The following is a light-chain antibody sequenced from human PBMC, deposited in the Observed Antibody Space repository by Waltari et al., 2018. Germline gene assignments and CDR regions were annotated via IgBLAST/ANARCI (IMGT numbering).Light chain of an antibody. Sequence: SALTQPPSASGSPGQSVSLSCTGPSSDVGAYNSVSWYQQHPGQAPRLMIDEVTKRPSGVPDRFSGSKSGNTASLTVSGLQTEDEADYYCCSYTDRSTMVFGAGTKLTVL. V-gene: IGLV2-8*01. CDR1: SSDVGAYNS. J-gene: IGLJ3*02. CDR3: CSYTDRSTMV. CDR2: EVT.